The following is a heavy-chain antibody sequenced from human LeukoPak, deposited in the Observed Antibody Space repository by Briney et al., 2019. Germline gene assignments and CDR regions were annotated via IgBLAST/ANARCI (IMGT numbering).Heavy chain of an antibody. CDR3: ARERNFYYFDY. CDR1: GFTFNDYT. CDR2: ITADCNYI. Sequence: PGGSLRLSCAASGFTFNDYTMTWVRQAPGKGLEWVSSITADCNYIFYADSVKGRFTISRDNAQNSLFLELNSLRGEDTAVYYCARERNFYYFDYWGQGAMVTVSS. D-gene: IGHD3-3*01. J-gene: IGHJ4*02. V-gene: IGHV3-21*01.